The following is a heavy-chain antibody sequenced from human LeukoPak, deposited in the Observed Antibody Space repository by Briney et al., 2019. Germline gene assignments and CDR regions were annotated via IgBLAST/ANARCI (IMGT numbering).Heavy chain of an antibody. CDR1: GGSIRSSYYY. V-gene: IGHV4-39*07. CDR2: INHSGST. Sequence: PSETLSLTCTVSGGSIRSSYYYWGWIRQPPGKELEWIGEINHSGSTNYNPSLKSRVTISVDTSKNQFSLKLSSVTAADTAVYYCARGSYDFWSGLTGRYYFDYWGQGTLVTVSS. D-gene: IGHD3-3*01. J-gene: IGHJ4*02. CDR3: ARGSYDFWSGLTGRYYFDY.